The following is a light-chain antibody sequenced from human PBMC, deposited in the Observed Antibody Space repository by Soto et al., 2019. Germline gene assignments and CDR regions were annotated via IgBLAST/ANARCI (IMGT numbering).Light chain of an antibody. V-gene: IGLV2-8*01. CDR3: SSHAVTNTVV. Sequence: QSALTQPPSASGSPGQSVTISCTGTSSDVGDYNFVSWYQQHPGKAPKLMIYEVTKRPSGVPDRFSGSKSGNTASLTVSGLHAEDEADYYCSSHAVTNTVVFGGGTKVTVL. J-gene: IGLJ2*01. CDR1: SSDVGDYNF. CDR2: EVT.